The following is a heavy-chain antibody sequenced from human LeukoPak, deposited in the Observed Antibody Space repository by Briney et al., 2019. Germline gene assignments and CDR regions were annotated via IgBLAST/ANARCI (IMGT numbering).Heavy chain of an antibody. J-gene: IGHJ1*01. CDR1: GGSISSSSYS. V-gene: IGHV4-39*01. CDR2: IYYSGST. Sequence: SETLSLTCTVSGGSISSSSYSWGWIRQPPGKGLEWIGSIYYSGSTYYNPSLKSRVTISVDTSKNQFSLKLSSVTAADTAVYYCARSVMRTTMIVVVWYFQHWGQGTLVTVSS. CDR3: ARSVMRTTMIVVVWYFQH. D-gene: IGHD3-22*01.